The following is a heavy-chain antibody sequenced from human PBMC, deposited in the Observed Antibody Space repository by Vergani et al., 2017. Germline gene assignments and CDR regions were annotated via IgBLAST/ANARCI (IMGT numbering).Heavy chain of an antibody. CDR2: IWYDGSNK. CDR3: AKDHEGVGATTWFDP. J-gene: IGHJ5*02. V-gene: IGHV3-33*06. CDR1: GFTFSSYG. Sequence: QVQLVESGGGVVQPGRSLRLSCAASGFTFSSYGMHWVRQAPGKGLEWVAVIWYDGSNKYYADSVKGRFTISRDNSKNTLYLQMNSLRAEDTAVYYCAKDHEGVGATTWFDPWGQGTLVTVSS. D-gene: IGHD1-26*01.